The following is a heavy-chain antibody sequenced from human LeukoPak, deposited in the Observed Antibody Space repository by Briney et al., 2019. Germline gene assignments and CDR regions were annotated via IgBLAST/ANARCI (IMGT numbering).Heavy chain of an antibody. J-gene: IGHJ4*02. CDR2: IRSTPDGGAT. Sequence: PGGYLRLSCAASGFTFISSCMTWVRQAPGKGLEWVGRIRSTPDGGATDYAAPVKGRFTISRDDSKNTLYLQMSSLRTEDTAVYYCATDLHFGYCTATSCANYWGQGTLVTVSS. V-gene: IGHV3-15*01. CDR1: GFTFISSC. CDR3: ATDLHFGYCTATSCANY. D-gene: IGHD2-2*03.